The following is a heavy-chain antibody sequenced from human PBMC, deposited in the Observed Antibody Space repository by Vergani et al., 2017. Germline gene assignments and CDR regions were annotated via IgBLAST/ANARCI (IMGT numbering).Heavy chain of an antibody. CDR3: TSVVVPAEAFDI. D-gene: IGHD2-2*01. V-gene: IGHV3-23*03. CDR2: IYSGGSST. J-gene: IGHJ3*02. Sequence: EVQLLESGGGLVQPGGSLRLFCAASGFTFSSYAMSWVRQAPGKGLEWVSVIYSGGSSTYYADSVKGRFTISRDNSKNTLYLQMNSLRAEDTAVYYCTSVVVPAEAFDIWGQGTMVTVSS. CDR1: GFTFSSYA.